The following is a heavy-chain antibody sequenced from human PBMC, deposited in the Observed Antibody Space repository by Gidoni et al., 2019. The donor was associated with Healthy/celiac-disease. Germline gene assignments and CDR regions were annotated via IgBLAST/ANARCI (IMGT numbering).Heavy chain of an antibody. CDR3: AKDRATYYYDGSGYYYFDY. Sequence: EVQLLASWGGSVQPGGSLRLSCAASAFTSSTHAMSWVRQAPGKGLEWVSAVSGSGGSTYYADSVKGRFTISRDNSKNKLYLQMNSLRAEDTAVYYCAKDRATYYYDGSGYYYFDYWGQGTLVTVSS. CDR2: VSGSGGST. D-gene: IGHD3-22*01. V-gene: IGHV3-23*01. J-gene: IGHJ4*02. CDR1: AFTSSTHA.